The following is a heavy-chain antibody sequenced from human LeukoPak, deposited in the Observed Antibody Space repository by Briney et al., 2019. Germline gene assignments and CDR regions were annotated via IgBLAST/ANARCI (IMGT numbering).Heavy chain of an antibody. Sequence: SETLSLTCTVSGGSISSSSYYWGWIRQPPGKGLEWIGSIYCSGSTYYNPSLKSRVTISVDTSKNQFSLKLSSVTAADTAVYYCARHVGSGWYDYWGQGTLVTVSS. CDR3: ARHVGSGWYDY. D-gene: IGHD6-19*01. CDR2: IYCSGST. J-gene: IGHJ4*02. CDR1: GGSISSSSYY. V-gene: IGHV4-39*01.